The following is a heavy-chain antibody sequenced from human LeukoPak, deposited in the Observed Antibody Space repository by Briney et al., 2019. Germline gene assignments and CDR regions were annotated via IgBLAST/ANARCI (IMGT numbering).Heavy chain of an antibody. Sequence: PSETLSLTCTVSGGSISSGGYYWSWIRQHPGKGLEWIGYIYYSGSTNYNPSLKSRVTISVDTSKNQFSLKLSSVTAADTAVYYCARGPIAAAGKSFDYWGQGTLVTVSS. J-gene: IGHJ4*02. CDR2: IYYSGST. CDR3: ARGPIAAAGKSFDY. V-gene: IGHV4-61*08. CDR1: GGSISSGGYY. D-gene: IGHD6-13*01.